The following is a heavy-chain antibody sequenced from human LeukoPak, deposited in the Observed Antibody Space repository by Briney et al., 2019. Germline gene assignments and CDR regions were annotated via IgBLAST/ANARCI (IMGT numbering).Heavy chain of an antibody. D-gene: IGHD3-16*01. CDR2: IHHSGTT. Sequence: KPSETLSLTCAVYGGSFTGYYWTWIRQPPGKGLEWIGEIHHSGTTNYNPSLKSRVTISVDTSKNQFSLKLSSVTAADTAVYYCARVLTEHYFDYWGQGTLVTVSS. CDR3: ARVLTEHYFDY. CDR1: GGSFTGYY. V-gene: IGHV4-34*01. J-gene: IGHJ4*02.